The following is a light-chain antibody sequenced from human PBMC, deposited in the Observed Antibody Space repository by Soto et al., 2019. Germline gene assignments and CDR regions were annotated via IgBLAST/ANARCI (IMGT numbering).Light chain of an antibody. CDR3: QSYDSSLRIYV. CDR1: SSNIGAGYN. J-gene: IGLJ1*01. Sequence: QSVLTQPPSVSGAPGQRVTISCTGSSSNIGAGYNVYWYQQLPGTAPKLLIYGNTNRPSGVPDRFSGSKSGTSASLAITGLQAEDEADYYCQSYDSSLRIYVFGTGTKLTVL. CDR2: GNT. V-gene: IGLV1-40*01.